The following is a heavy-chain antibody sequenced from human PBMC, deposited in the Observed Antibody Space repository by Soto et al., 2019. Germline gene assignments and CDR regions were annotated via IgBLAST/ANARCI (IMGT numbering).Heavy chain of an antibody. Sequence: ASVKVSCKASGYTFTNNYIHWVRQAPGQGLEWMGVINPRAVSTTYAQKFQGRVTLTSDTSTSTAYMELRSLRSDDTAVYYCARVPTTVGAFDIWGQGTMVTVSS. V-gene: IGHV1-46*01. D-gene: IGHD4-17*01. CDR3: ARVPTTVGAFDI. CDR2: INPRAVST. CDR1: GYTFTNNY. J-gene: IGHJ3*02.